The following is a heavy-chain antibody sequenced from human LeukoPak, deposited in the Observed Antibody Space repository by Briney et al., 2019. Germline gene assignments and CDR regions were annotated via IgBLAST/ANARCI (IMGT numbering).Heavy chain of an antibody. Sequence: GGSLRLSCAASGFTFSSYSMNWVRQAPGKGLVWVSRINSDGSSTSYADSVKSRFTISRDNAKNTLYLQMNSLRAEDTAVYYCARLLAVSNWFDPWGQGTLVTVSS. V-gene: IGHV3-74*01. CDR2: INSDGSST. CDR1: GFTFSSYS. D-gene: IGHD3-3*02. J-gene: IGHJ5*02. CDR3: ARLLAVSNWFDP.